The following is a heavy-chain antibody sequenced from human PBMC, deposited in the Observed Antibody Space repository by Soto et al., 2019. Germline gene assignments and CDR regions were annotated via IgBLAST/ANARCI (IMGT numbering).Heavy chain of an antibody. CDR1: GYTFTGYY. V-gene: IGHV1-2*02. CDR2: INPNSGGT. D-gene: IGHD3-3*01. J-gene: IGHJ6*02. Sequence: AAVKVSCKASGYTFTGYYMHWVRQAPGQGLEWMGWINPNSGGTNYAQKFQGRVTMTRDTSISTAYMELSRLRSDDTAVYYCARGHVTIFGAVIIPYYYYGMDVWGQGTTVTVYS. CDR3: ARGHVTIFGAVIIPYYYYGMDV.